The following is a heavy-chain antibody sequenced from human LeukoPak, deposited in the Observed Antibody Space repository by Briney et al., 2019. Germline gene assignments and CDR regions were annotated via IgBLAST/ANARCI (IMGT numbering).Heavy chain of an antibody. J-gene: IGHJ6*02. V-gene: IGHV1-2*02. CDR3: ARKKAAYYYYGMDV. D-gene: IGHD2-15*01. CDR2: INPNSGGT. CDR1: GYTFTGYY. Sequence: GASVKVSCKASGYTFTGYYMHWVRQAPGQGLEWMGWINPNSGGTNYAQKFQGRVTMTRDTSISTAYMELSRLRSDDTAVYYCARKKAAYYYYGMDVWGQGTTVTVSS.